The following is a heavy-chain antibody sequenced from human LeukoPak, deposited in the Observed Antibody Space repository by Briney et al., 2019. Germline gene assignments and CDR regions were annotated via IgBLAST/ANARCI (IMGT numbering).Heavy chain of an antibody. CDR1: GYTFTSYG. V-gene: IGHV1-18*01. CDR2: ISAYNGNT. D-gene: IGHD6-13*01. Sequence: ASVKVSCKASGYTFTSYGISWVRQAPGQGLEWMGWISAYNGNTSYAQKLQGRVTMTTDTSTSTAYMELRSLRSDDTAVYYCARPIAAADAFDIWGQGTMVTVSS. J-gene: IGHJ3*02. CDR3: ARPIAAADAFDI.